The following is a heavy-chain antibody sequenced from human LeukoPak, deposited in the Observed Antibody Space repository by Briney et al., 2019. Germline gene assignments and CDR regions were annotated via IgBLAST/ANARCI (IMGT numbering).Heavy chain of an antibody. CDR3: AKGQGYSIPHWFDR. CDR2: ISGPGSTT. D-gene: IGHD6-13*01. Sequence: PGGSLRLSCAASGFTFSNYAMSWVRQAAGEGLEWVSAISGPGSTTYYTDSVKGRFSISRDNSKSTLYLQMSSLRAEDTAEYYFAKGQGYSIPHWFDRWGQGTLVTVST. J-gene: IGHJ5*02. CDR1: GFTFSNYA. V-gene: IGHV3-23*01.